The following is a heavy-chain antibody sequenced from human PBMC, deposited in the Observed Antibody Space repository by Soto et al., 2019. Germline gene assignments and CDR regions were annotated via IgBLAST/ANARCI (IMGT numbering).Heavy chain of an antibody. CDR2: ISYDGSNK. V-gene: IGHV3-30-3*01. Sequence: PGGSLRLSCAASGFTFSSYAMHWVRQAPGKGLEWVAVISYDGSNKYYADSVKGRFTISRDNSKNTLYLQMNSLRAEDTAVYYCARDSSSSWYYYGMDVWGQGTTVTVSS. CDR1: GFTFSSYA. J-gene: IGHJ6*02. CDR3: ARDSSSSWYYYGMDV. D-gene: IGHD6-13*01.